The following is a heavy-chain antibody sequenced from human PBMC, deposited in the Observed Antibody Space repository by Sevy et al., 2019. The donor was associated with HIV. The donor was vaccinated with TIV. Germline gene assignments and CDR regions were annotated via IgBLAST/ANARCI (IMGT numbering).Heavy chain of an antibody. D-gene: IGHD3-22*01. CDR2: ISAYNGNT. V-gene: IGHV1-18*01. J-gene: IGHJ3*02. CDR3: ARPAGVYDPVGQAGGAFDI. CDR1: GYTFTSYG. Sequence: ASVKVSCKASGYTFTSYGISWVRQAPGQGLEWMGWISAYNGNTNYAQKLQGRVTMTTDTSTSTAYMELRSLRSDDTAVYYCARPAGVYDPVGQAGGAFDIWGQGTMVTVSS.